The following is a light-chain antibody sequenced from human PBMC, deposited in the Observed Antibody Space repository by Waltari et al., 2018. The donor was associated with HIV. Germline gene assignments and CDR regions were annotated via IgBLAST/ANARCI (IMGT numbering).Light chain of an antibody. CDR3: SVWDDSLTGVI. CDR2: RDN. Sequence: QSVLTQPPSASETPGQRFSISSSGSDSNIGRNYVQWYQQVAGTAPNLLIYRDNQRPSGVSDRFSGSKSGSSASLAISGLRSEDEAAYFCSVWDDSLTGVIFGGKTKLTVL. J-gene: IGLJ2*01. V-gene: IGLV1-47*01. CDR1: DSNIGRNY.